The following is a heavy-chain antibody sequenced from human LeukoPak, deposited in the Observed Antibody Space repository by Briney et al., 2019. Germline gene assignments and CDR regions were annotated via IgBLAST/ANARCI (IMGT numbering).Heavy chain of an antibody. Sequence: ASVTVSCKASGYTFTAYYMHWVRQAPGQGLEWMGWINPNSGNKNYAQKFQGRVTMTRDTSISTAYMELSRLRSDDTAVYYCARPNSVGPTVYFDYWGQGTLVTVSS. CDR1: GYTFTAYY. CDR3: ARPNSVGPTVYFDY. J-gene: IGHJ4*02. CDR2: INPNSGNK. D-gene: IGHD1-26*01. V-gene: IGHV1-2*02.